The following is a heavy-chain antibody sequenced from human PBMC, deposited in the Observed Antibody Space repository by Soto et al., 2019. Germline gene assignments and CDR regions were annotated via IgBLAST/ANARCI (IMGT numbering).Heavy chain of an antibody. D-gene: IGHD1-26*01. CDR2: TSASNGNT. Sequence: HVQLVQSGAEVKKPGASVKVSCKASGYTFTSYGIRWERQAPGNGLAWMGWTSASNGNTNDAQKLQGRVTMTTDTATSTAYMELRSLRSDDTAVYYCARDAAVGLFYYFGQGTLVTVSS. CDR1: GYTFTSYG. CDR3: ARDAAVGLFYY. V-gene: IGHV1-18*01. J-gene: IGHJ4*02.